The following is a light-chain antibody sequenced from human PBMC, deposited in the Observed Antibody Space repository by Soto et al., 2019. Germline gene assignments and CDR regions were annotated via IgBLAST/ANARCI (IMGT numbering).Light chain of an antibody. CDR2: DVS. Sequence: QSVLTQPPSASGSPGQSVTISCTGTSSDVGGYNYVSWYQQHPGKAPQLMIYDVSRRPSGVPDRFSGSKSGNSASLTVSGLQSEDEAEYYCSSYAGSNKLGVFGTGTKLTVL. J-gene: IGLJ1*01. V-gene: IGLV2-8*01. CDR1: SSDVGGYNY. CDR3: SSYAGSNKLGV.